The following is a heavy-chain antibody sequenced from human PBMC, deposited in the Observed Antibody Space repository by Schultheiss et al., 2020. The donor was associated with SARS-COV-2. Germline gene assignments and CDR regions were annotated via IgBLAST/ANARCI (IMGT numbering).Heavy chain of an antibody. CDR3: ARGQGVRNRPLNWFDP. CDR2: ISYDGSNK. Sequence: GGSLRLSCAASGFTFSSYGMHWVRQAPGKGLEWVAVISYDGSNKYYADSVKGRFTISRDNSKNTLYLQMNSLRAEDTAVYYCARGQGVRNRPLNWFDPWGQGTLVTVSS. V-gene: IGHV3-30*19. CDR1: GFTFSSYG. J-gene: IGHJ5*02. D-gene: IGHD3-10*01.